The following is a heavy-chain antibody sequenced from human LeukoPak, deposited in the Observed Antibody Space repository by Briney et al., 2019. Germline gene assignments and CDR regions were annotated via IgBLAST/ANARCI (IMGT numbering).Heavy chain of an antibody. CDR2: ISGSGGST. Sequence: GGSLRLSCAASGFTFSNAWMSWVRQAPGKGLEWVSAISGSGGSTYYADSVKGRFTISRDNSKNTLYLQMNSLRAEDTAVYYCAKDHYYDSSGYYAHFDYWGQGTLVTVSS. CDR3: AKDHYYDSSGYYAHFDY. V-gene: IGHV3-23*01. CDR1: GFTFSNAW. D-gene: IGHD3-22*01. J-gene: IGHJ4*02.